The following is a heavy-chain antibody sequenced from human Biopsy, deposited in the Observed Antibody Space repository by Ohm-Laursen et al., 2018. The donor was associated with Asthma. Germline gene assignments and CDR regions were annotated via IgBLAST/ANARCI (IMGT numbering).Heavy chain of an antibody. D-gene: IGHD3-3*01. CDR2: ISYDGSNK. Sequence: SRRLSCTASGFTFSSYGMHWVRQAPGKGLEWVAVISYDGSNKYYADSVKGRFTISRDNSKNTLYLQMNSLGAEDTAVYYCASQSSGPDFWSGYYYFDYWGQGTLVTVSS. CDR3: ASQSSGPDFWSGYYYFDY. V-gene: IGHV3-30*03. CDR1: GFTFSSYG. J-gene: IGHJ4*02.